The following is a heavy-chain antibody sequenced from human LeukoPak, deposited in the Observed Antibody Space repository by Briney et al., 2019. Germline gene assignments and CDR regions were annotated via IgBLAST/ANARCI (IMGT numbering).Heavy chain of an antibody. D-gene: IGHD2-2*02. CDR2: ISGSGSGGST. CDR3: ARGRSFVVVPAAISGGDNWFDP. J-gene: IGHJ5*02. CDR1: GFTFSSSA. V-gene: IGHV3-23*01. Sequence: GGSLRLSCAASGFTFSSSAMSWVRQAPGKGLEWVSNISGSGSGGSTYYVDSVKGRFTISRDNSKNTLYLQMNSLRSEDTAVYYCARGRSFVVVPAAISGGDNWFDPWGQGTLVTVSS.